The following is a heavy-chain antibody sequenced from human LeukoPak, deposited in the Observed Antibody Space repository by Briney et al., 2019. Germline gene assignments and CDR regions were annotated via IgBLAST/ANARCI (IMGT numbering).Heavy chain of an antibody. D-gene: IGHD3-22*01. J-gene: IGHJ4*02. Sequence: SGTLSLTCAVSGGSISSSNWWSWVRQPPGKGLEWIGEIYHSGSTNYNPSLKSRVTISVDTSKNQFSLKLSSVTAADTAVYYCARLFYDSSGYYYFDYWGQGTLVTVSS. V-gene: IGHV4-4*02. CDR1: GGSISSSNW. CDR3: ARLFYDSSGYYYFDY. CDR2: IYHSGST.